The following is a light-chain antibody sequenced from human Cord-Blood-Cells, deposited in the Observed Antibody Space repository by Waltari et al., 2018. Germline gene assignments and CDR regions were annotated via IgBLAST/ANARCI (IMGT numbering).Light chain of an antibody. CDR2: KVS. J-gene: IGKJ4*01. CDR3: MQGTHWPPVP. Sequence: DVVMTQSPLSLPVTLGQPASISCRSSQGLVHSDGHTYLNWFQQRPGQSPRRLIYKVSNRDSAVPDRFSGSESGTDFTLKIRRVEAEDVGVYYCMQGTHWPPVPFGGGTKVEIK. V-gene: IGKV2-30*02. CDR1: QGLVHSDGHTY.